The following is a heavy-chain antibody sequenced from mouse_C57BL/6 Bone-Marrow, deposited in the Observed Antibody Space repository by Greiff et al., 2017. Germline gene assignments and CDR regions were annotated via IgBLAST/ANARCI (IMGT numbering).Heavy chain of an antibody. J-gene: IGHJ1*03. D-gene: IGHD1-1*01. Sequence: EVQLVESGGGLVQPGGSLKLSCAASGFTFSDYYMYWVRQTPEKRLEWVAYISNGGGSTYYPDTVKGRFTISRDNAKNTLYLQMSRLKSEDTAMYYCARHLYYYGSSTGYFDVWGTGTTVTVSS. V-gene: IGHV5-12*01. CDR3: ARHLYYYGSSTGYFDV. CDR2: ISNGGGST. CDR1: GFTFSDYY.